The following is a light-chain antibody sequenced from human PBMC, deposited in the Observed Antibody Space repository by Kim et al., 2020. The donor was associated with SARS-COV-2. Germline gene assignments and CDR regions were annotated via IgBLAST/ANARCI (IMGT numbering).Light chain of an antibody. V-gene: IGKV3-20*01. CDR1: QSVSNNY. J-gene: IGKJ1*01. CDR3: QQYGGSPRT. Sequence: SPGEGDTRSCRASQSVSNNYLAWYQQKRGQTPRLLNYVASRRATGIPERFSSSGSGTDFTITISRLEPEDFAMYYCQQYGGSPRTFGQ. CDR2: VAS.